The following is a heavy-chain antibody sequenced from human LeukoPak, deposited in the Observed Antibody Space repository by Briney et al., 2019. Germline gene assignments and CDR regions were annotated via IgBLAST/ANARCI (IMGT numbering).Heavy chain of an antibody. CDR3: AKDKMGGDFYYYGMDV. J-gene: IGHJ6*02. CDR2: TSWNSGRI. CDR1: GFTFKNSA. D-gene: IGHD2-21*01. Sequence: GGSLRLSCAASGFTFKNSAMHWVRQAPGKGLEWVSGTSWNSGRIGYADSVKGRFTISRDNAKKSLYLQMNSLRAEDTALYYCAKDKMGGDFYYYGMDVWGQGTTVTVSS. V-gene: IGHV3-9*01.